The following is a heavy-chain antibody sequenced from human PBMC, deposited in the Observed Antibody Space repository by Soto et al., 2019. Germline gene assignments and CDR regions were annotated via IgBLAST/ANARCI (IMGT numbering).Heavy chain of an antibody. CDR3: AREYSSGWCFDY. J-gene: IGHJ4*02. D-gene: IGHD6-13*01. CDR1: GFPFSAEA. Sequence: QVQLVESGGGVVQPGNSLRLSCAGSGFPFSAEAMHWVRQAPGKGLEWVAAISYDGNNKNHADSVKGRFTVSRDNSKNDLYLHSYSLRPEDTAVYYCAREYSSGWCFDYWGQGSLVTVSS. CDR2: ISYDGNNK. V-gene: IGHV3-30-3*01.